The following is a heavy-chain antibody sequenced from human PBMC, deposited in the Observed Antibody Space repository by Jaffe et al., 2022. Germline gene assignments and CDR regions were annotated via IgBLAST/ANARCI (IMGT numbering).Heavy chain of an antibody. Sequence: QVQLVQSGAEVKKPGSSVKVSCKASGGTFSSYAISWVRQAPGQGLEWMGGIIPIFGTANYAQKFQGRVTITTDESTSTAYMELSSLRSEDTAVYYCARVLRYFDWPPVENNAFDIWGQGTMVTVSS. CDR1: GGTFSSYA. J-gene: IGHJ3*02. D-gene: IGHD3-9*01. CDR3: ARVLRYFDWPPVENNAFDI. V-gene: IGHV1-69*05. CDR2: IIPIFGTA.